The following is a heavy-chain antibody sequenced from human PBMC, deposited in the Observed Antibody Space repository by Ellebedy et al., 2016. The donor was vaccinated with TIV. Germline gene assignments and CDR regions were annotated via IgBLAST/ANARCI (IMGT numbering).Heavy chain of an antibody. V-gene: IGHV3-7*01. D-gene: IGHD4-17*01. CDR1: GFNFRSYW. Sequence: GESLKISCAASGFNFRSYWMTWVRQAPGKGLEWVAKIRQEGDEIYYEESVKGRFTISRDNDKNSLFLQMNRLRVEDTVVYYCARRASYGDYAVQVNPWFDPWGQGTLVTVSS. J-gene: IGHJ5*02. CDR3: ARRASYGDYAVQVNPWFDP. CDR2: IRQEGDEI.